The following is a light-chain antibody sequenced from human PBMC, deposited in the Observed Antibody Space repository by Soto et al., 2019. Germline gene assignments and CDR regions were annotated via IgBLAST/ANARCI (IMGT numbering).Light chain of an antibody. CDR2: DVS. V-gene: IGLV2-14*03. CDR3: SSYTSSTAVV. Sequence: QSALTQPASVSGSPGQSITISCTGTSSDVGGYNYVSWYQQHPGIAPKFMIYDVSSRPSGVSNRFSGSKSGNTASLTISGLQAEDEADYYCSSYTSSTAVVFGGGTKLTVL. J-gene: IGLJ2*01. CDR1: SSDVGGYNY.